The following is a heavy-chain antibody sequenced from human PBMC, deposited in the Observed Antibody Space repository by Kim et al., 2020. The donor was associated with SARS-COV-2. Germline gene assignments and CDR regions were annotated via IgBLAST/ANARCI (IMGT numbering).Heavy chain of an antibody. CDR2: IRSKANGYAT. Sequence: GGSLRLSCGASGFTFSDSAMHWVRQASGKGLEWVGRIRSKANGYATAYIESVKGRFTISRDDSRNTAYLQMNSLKTEDTDVYYCTRVPGTTLALWGAFDIWGQGTMVTGSS. J-gene: IGHJ3*02. CDR3: TRVPGTTLALWGAFDI. CDR1: GFTFSDSA. V-gene: IGHV3-73*01. D-gene: IGHD1-1*01.